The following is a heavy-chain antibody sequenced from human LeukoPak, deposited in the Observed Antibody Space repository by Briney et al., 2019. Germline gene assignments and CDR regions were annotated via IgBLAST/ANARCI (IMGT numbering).Heavy chain of an antibody. CDR3: ARQQYYYGSGSYSIDC. V-gene: IGHV5-51*01. Sequence: GESLHISCKASGYSFTNHWIVWVRQQPGKGLEWMGIIYPGDSDTRYSPSFEGQVTISVDKSISTAYLQWSSLKASDTAMYYCARQQYYYGSGSYSIDCWGQGTLVTVSS. J-gene: IGHJ4*01. D-gene: IGHD3-10*01. CDR2: IYPGDSDT. CDR1: GYSFTNHW.